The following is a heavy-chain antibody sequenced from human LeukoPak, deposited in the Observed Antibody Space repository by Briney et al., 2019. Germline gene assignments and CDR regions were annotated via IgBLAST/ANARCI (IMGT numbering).Heavy chain of an antibody. CDR2: ISGSSSYK. V-gene: IGHV3-21*01. CDR1: GFTFSRYS. Sequence: GGSLRLSCAASGFTFSRYSMNWVRQAPGKGLEWVSSISGSSSYKYYADSVKGRFTISRDNARNSLYLQMNSLRAEDTAVYYCARDFYDTSGYYYDYWGQGTLVTVSS. J-gene: IGHJ4*02. CDR3: ARDFYDTSGYYYDY. D-gene: IGHD3-22*01.